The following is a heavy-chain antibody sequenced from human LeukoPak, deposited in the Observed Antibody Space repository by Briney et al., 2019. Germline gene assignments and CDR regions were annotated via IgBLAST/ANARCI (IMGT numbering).Heavy chain of an antibody. J-gene: IGHJ4*02. V-gene: IGHV3-64*01. D-gene: IGHD5-18*01. Sequence: GSLRLSCAASGFTFSSYAMHWVRQAPGKGLEYVSAISSNGGSTYYANSVKGRFTISRDNSKNTLYLQMGSLRAEDTAVYYCAKDFGYSYGYDYWGQGTLVTVSS. CDR2: ISSNGGST. CDR3: AKDFGYSYGYDY. CDR1: GFTFSSYA.